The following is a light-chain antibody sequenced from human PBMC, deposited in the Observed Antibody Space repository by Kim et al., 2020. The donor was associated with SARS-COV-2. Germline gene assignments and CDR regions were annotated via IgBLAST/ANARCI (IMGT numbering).Light chain of an antibody. V-gene: IGKV1-39*01. CDR3: QQSYSSPQIT. CDR1: QNIGDY. CDR2: AAS. J-gene: IGKJ5*01. Sequence: TVGDRVTVTCRASQNIGDYLNWYQHRPGKAPKLLIHAASSLQSDVPSRFSGSGSGTDFTLTISGLQPEDFTTYFCQQSYSSPQITFGPGTRLEIK.